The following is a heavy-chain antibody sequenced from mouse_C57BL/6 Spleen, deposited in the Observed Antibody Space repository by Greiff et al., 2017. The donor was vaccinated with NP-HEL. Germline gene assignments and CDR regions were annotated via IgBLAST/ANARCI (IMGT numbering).Heavy chain of an antibody. Sequence: VQLKQSGPELVKPGASVKISCKASGYSFTDYNMNWVKQSNGKSLEWIGVINPNYGTTSYNQKFKGKATLTVDQSSSTAYMQLNSLTSEDSAVYYCARGGVYGSSRYWYFDVWGTGTTVTVSS. D-gene: IGHD1-1*01. CDR2: INPNYGTT. CDR3: ARGGVYGSSRYWYFDV. J-gene: IGHJ1*03. V-gene: IGHV1-39*01. CDR1: GYSFTDYN.